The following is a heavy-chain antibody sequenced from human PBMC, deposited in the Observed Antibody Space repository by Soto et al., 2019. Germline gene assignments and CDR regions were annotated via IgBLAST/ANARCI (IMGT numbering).Heavy chain of an antibody. CDR1: GFTLTNYN. D-gene: IGHD3-9*01. V-gene: IGHV3-21*01. CDR2: ISSYI. Sequence: PGGSLRLSCAASGFTLTNYNMNWVRQAPGKGLEWVSSISSYIYYADSVKGRFTISRDNAKNSLFLQMDSLRAEDTAVYYCARDRSPYDILTGYYPFDCWGPGTLVTVSS. CDR3: ARDRSPYDILTGYYPFDC. J-gene: IGHJ4*02.